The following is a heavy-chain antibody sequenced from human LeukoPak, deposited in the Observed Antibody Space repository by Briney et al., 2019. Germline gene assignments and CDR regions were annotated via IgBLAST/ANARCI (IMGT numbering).Heavy chain of an antibody. CDR1: GGTFSSYA. CDR3: ASSPMVRGVKGRLTNNWFDP. Sequence: ASVKVSCKASGGTFSSYAISWVRQAPGQGLEWMGGIIPIFGTANYAQKFQGRVTITADKSTSTAYMELSSLRSEDTAVYYCASSPMVRGVKGRLTNNWFDPWGQGTLVTVSS. CDR2: IIPIFGTA. J-gene: IGHJ5*02. V-gene: IGHV1-69*06. D-gene: IGHD3-10*01.